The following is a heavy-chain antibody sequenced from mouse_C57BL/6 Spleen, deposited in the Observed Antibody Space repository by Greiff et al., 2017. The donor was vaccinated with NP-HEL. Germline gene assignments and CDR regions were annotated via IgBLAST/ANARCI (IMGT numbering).Heavy chain of an antibody. Sequence: EVMLVESEGGLVQPGSSMKLSCTASGFTFSDYYMAWVRQVPEKGLEWVANINYDGSSTYYLDSLKSRFIISRDNAKNILYLQMSSLKSEDTATYYCARVYDGYYVGEYYYAMEYWGQGTSVTVSS. CDR1: GFTFSDYY. CDR3: ARVYDGYYVGEYYYAMEY. CDR2: INYDGSST. V-gene: IGHV5-16*01. D-gene: IGHD2-3*01. J-gene: IGHJ4*01.